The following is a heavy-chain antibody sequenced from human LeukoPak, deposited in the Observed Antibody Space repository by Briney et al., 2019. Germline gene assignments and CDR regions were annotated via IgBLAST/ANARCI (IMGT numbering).Heavy chain of an antibody. Sequence: KPSETLSLTCTVSVGSISSSSDYWGWIRQPPGKVLEWIGRIYYSGSTYYNPSLKRRVTISVDTSKNQFSLKLSSVTAAETAVYYCARRLRDLWGSGYYPKYYYDSSGYYNWGQGTLVTVSS. CDR2: IYYSGST. J-gene: IGHJ4*02. CDR1: VGSISSSSDY. D-gene: IGHD3-22*01. V-gene: IGHV4-39*01. CDR3: ARRLRDLWGSGYYPKYYYDSSGYYN.